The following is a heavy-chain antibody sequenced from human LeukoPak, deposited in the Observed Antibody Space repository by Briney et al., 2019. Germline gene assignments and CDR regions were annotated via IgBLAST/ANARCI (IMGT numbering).Heavy chain of an antibody. V-gene: IGHV1-18*01. Sequence: GASVKVSRKTSGYTFSTYGLSWVRQAPGQGLEWMGWISGNSGKTHYAQKFQDRVTLTTDTSSTTAFMELRSLRSDDTVMYYCARNAGSYFEFAPWGQGTLSPSPQ. D-gene: IGHD1-26*01. CDR2: ISGNSGKT. CDR3: ARNAGSYFEFAP. J-gene: IGHJ5*02. CDR1: GYTFSTYG.